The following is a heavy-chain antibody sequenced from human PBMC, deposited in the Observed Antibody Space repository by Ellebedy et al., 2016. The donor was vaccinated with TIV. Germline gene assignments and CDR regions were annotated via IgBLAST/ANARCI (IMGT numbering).Heavy chain of an antibody. CDR1: GFTFSNYN. CDR2: IRSTGSDK. Sequence: GESLKISCVASGFTFSNYNMTWVRQSPGKGLEWVSSIRSTGSDKYYAESVKGRFTISRDNAQNTLFLQMNSLRVEETAVYYCARGWSTPDSWGQGTLVIVSS. J-gene: IGHJ4*02. D-gene: IGHD2-15*01. V-gene: IGHV3-21*06. CDR3: ARGWSTPDS.